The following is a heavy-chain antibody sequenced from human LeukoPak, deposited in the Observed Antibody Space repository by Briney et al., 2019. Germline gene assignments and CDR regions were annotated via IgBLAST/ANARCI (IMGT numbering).Heavy chain of an antibody. CDR1: GYTFTSYY. CDR3: VCIAAAGPGAYYFDY. J-gene: IGHJ4*02. V-gene: IGHV1-46*01. CDR2: INPSGGST. Sequence: ASVKVSCKASGYTFTSYYMHWVRQAPGQGLEWMGIINPSGGSTSYAQKFQGRVTMTEDTSTDTAYMELSSLRSEDTAVYYCVCIAAAGPGAYYFDYWGQGTLVTVSS. D-gene: IGHD6-13*01.